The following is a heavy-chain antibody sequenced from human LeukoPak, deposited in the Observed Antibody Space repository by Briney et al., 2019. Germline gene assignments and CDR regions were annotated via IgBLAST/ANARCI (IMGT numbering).Heavy chain of an antibody. J-gene: IGHJ6*03. CDR1: GDSVSSNSAA. CDR3: ARDPQYCSSTSCYSDYYYYMDV. V-gene: IGHV6-1*01. CDR2: TYYRSKWYN. D-gene: IGHD2-2*02. Sequence: SQTLSLTCAISGDSVSSNSAAWNWIRQSPSRGLEWLGRTYYRSKWYNDYAVSVKSRITINPDTSKNQFSLQLNSVTPEDTAVYYCARDPQYCSSTSCYSDYYYYMDVWGKGTTVTVSS.